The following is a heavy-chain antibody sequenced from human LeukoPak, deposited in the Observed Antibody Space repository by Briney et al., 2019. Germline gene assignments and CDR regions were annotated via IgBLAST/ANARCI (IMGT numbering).Heavy chain of an antibody. CDR2: IVVGSGNT. J-gene: IGHJ4*02. V-gene: IGHV1-58*01. CDR1: GFTFTSSA. Sequence: SVKVSCKASGFTFTSSAVQWVRQARGQRLEWTGWIVVGSGNTNYAQKFQGRVTMTEDTSTDTAYMELSSLRSEDTAVYYCATAMTTAGDYWGQGTLVTVSS. D-gene: IGHD4-17*01. CDR3: ATAMTTAGDY.